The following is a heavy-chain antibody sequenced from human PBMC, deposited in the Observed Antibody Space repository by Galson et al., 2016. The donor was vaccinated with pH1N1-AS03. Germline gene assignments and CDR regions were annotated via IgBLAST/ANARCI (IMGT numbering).Heavy chain of an antibody. J-gene: IGHJ3*01. CDR2: VHPDGTNT. V-gene: IGHV3-74*01. D-gene: IGHD1-26*01. CDR1: GFTFSNYA. Sequence: SLRLSCAASGFTFSNYAMGWVRQAPGKGLEWVSRVHPDGTNTEYADFVRGRFTLSRDNAKNTLDLQMNSLRAEDTAMYYCARDYIVGATRGAGTFDVWGHGTMVTVSS. CDR3: ARDYIVGATRGAGTFDV.